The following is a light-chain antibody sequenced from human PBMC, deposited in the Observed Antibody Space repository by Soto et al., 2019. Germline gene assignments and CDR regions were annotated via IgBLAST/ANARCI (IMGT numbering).Light chain of an antibody. CDR2: EVN. J-gene: IGLJ1*01. Sequence: QPARTEPGSVVGPPGHSITISYTGTSSDVGGYNYVSWYQLHPGKAPKLMVYEVNNRPSGVSNRFSGSKSGNTASLTISGLQAEDEADYYCFSYPSTTAYVFGTGPKVTVL. V-gene: IGLV2-14*01. CDR1: SSDVGGYNY. CDR3: FSYPSTTAYV.